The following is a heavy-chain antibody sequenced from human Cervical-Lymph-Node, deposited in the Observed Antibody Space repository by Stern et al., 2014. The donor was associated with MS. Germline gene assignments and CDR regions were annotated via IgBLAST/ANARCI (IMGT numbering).Heavy chain of an antibody. V-gene: IGHV3-23*04. CDR2: VINSGGST. Sequence: VQLVQSGGGLEQPGGSLRLSCAASGFTFSTYAMSWVRQAPGKGLEWVSTVINSGGSTSYADSVKGRFTISSDNSKNTLFLQMNSLRAEDTAIYYCAKGYSSGWYNSFDYWGQGTLVTVSS. CDR3: AKGYSSGWYNSFDY. D-gene: IGHD6-19*01. J-gene: IGHJ4*02. CDR1: GFTFSTYA.